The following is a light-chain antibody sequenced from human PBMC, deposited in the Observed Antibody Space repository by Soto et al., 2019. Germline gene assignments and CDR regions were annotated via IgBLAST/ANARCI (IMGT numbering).Light chain of an antibody. CDR2: QVS. J-gene: IGKJ2*01. V-gene: IGKV2-30*01. CDR3: MQGTHWPPYT. CDR1: QSLAYVDGNTY. Sequence: DVVMTQSPLSLPVTLGQPASISCRSSQSLAYVDGNTYLNWFQQRPGQSPRRLIYQVSNRDSGVPDRFSVSGSGTDFTLKISRVEADDVGVYYCMQGTHWPPYTFGQGTKLEIK.